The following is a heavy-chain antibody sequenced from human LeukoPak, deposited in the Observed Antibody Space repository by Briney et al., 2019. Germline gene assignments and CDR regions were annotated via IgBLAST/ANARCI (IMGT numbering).Heavy chain of an antibody. CDR3: ARDITMDHAFDI. CDR2: INSDGSST. CDR1: GFTFSSYS. Sequence: GVSLRLSCAASGFTFSSYSMNWVRQAPGKGLVWVSRINSDGSSTSYADSVKGRFTISRDNAKNTLYLQMNSLRAEDTAVYYCARDITMDHAFDIWGQGTMVTVSS. D-gene: IGHD3-10*01. J-gene: IGHJ3*02. V-gene: IGHV3-74*01.